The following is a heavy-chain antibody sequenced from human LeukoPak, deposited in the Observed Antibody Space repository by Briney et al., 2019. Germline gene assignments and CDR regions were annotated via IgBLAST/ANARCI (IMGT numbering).Heavy chain of an antibody. Sequence: SETLSLTCAVYGGSFSGYCWSWIRQPPGKGLEWIGEINHSGSTNYNPSLKSRVTISVDTSKNQFSLKLSSVTAADTAVYYCARRSAVAAHLDYWGQGTLVTVSS. CDR1: GGSFSGYC. V-gene: IGHV4-34*01. J-gene: IGHJ4*02. D-gene: IGHD6-19*01. CDR2: INHSGST. CDR3: ARRSAVAAHLDY.